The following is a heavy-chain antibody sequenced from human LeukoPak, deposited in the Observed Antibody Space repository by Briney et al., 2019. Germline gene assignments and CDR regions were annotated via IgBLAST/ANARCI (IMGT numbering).Heavy chain of an antibody. D-gene: IGHD3-3*01. CDR1: GYAFTSYG. V-gene: IGHV1-18*01. CDR3: ARDLRLTIFGVVIFGY. CDR2: ISAYNGNT. J-gene: IGHJ4*02. Sequence: ASVKVSCEASGYAFTSYGISWVRQAPGQGLEWMGWISAYNGNTNYAQKLQGRVTMTTDTSTSTAYMELRSLRSDDTAVYYCARDLRLTIFGVVIFGYWGQGTLVTVSS.